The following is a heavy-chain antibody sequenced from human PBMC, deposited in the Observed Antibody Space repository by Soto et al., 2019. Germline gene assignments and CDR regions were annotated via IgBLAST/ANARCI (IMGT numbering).Heavy chain of an antibody. CDR2: ITYDGSNT. J-gene: IGHJ4*02. CDR3: AKEGGLSGSYYISSSYYFDY. D-gene: IGHD1-26*01. CDR1: GFTFRSYG. V-gene: IGHV3-30*18. Sequence: QVQLVESGGGVVQPGRSLRLSCVASGFTFRSYGMHWVRQAPDKGLEWVAIITYDGSNTYYADSVKGRFTISRDNSKNTLYLQMNSLRAEDTSVYYCAKEGGLSGSYYISSSYYFDYWGQGTLVTVSS.